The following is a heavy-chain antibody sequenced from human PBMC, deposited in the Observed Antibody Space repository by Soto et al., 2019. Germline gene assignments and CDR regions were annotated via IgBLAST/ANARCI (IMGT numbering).Heavy chain of an antibody. CDR2: ISYDGSNK. CDR1: GFTFSNNA. Sequence: QVQLVESGGGVVQPGRSLRLSCAASGFTFSNNAMDWVRQAPGKGLEWVAVISYDGSNKYIAESVKGRFTISRDNSKNTLCLQMNSLRAEDTAVYYCARGTTTSGFSAIDVWVQGTRGTVS. CDR3: ARGTTTSGFSAIDV. D-gene: IGHD3-9*01. J-gene: IGHJ6*02. V-gene: IGHV3-30-3*01.